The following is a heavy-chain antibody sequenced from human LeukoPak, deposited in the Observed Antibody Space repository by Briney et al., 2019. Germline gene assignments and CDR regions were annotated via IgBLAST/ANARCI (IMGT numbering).Heavy chain of an antibody. V-gene: IGHV3-30*04. J-gene: IGHJ4*02. Sequence: GKSLRLSCAASGFTFSRYGLHWVRQAPGKWLEWVSVISYDGRNKHYADSVKGRFTISRDNSKNILFLQMNSLRNEDTALYYCARGLPGGFVGFTSSWYPLDHWGQGTLVTVSS. CDR2: ISYDGRNK. CDR1: GFTFSRYG. D-gene: IGHD6-13*01. CDR3: ARGLPGGFVGFTSSWYPLDH.